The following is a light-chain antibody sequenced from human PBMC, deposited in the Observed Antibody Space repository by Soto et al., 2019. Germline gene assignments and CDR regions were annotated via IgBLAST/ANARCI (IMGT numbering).Light chain of an antibody. V-gene: IGKV1-33*01. CDR2: DAS. J-gene: IGKJ2*01. CDR1: QDISNY. Sequence: IQMNQSPSSLSASVGDRVTITCQASQDISNYLNWYQQKPGKAPKLLIYDASNLETGVPSRFSGSGSGTDFTFTISSLQSEDIATYYCQQYDNLHPSFGQGPKVDI. CDR3: QQYDNLHPS.